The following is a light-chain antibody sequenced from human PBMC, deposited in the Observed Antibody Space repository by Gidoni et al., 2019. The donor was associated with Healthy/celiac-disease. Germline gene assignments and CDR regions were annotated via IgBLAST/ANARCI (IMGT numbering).Light chain of an antibody. Sequence: DIQLTQSPSSLSASVGDRVTITCRASQGNYLAWFQQKPGKAPKSLIYSASSLQSGVPSKFSGSVSGTDFTLSISSLYPEDCATYYCQQYNSYPLTFGGGTKVEIK. V-gene: IGKV1-16*02. CDR1: QGNY. CDR2: SAS. J-gene: IGKJ4*01. CDR3: QQYNSYPLT.